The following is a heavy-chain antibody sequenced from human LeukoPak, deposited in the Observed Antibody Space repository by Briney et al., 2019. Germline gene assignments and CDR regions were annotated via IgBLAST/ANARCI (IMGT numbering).Heavy chain of an antibody. Sequence: GGSLRPSCVASGFSFSTYSMNWVRQAPGKGLEWISYIGVGRDTVDYTDSVKGRFTMSRDNDKNSVHLQMNSLRAEDTAVYYCVRDHLWSFDYWGQGNLVTVSS. CDR2: IGVGRDTV. V-gene: IGHV3-48*01. CDR1: GFSFSTYS. J-gene: IGHJ4*02. D-gene: IGHD2-8*02. CDR3: VRDHLWSFDY.